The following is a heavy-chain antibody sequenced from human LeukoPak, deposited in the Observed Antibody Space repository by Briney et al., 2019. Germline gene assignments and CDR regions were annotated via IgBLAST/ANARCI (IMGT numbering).Heavy chain of an antibody. CDR2: ISYDGSNK. J-gene: IGHJ3*02. CDR3: AREIDHENDAFDI. D-gene: IGHD3-22*01. Sequence: GGSLRLSCAASGFTFSSYAMHWVRQAPGKGLEWVAVISYDGSNKYYADSVKGRFTISRDNSKNTLYLQMNSLRAEDTAVYYCAREIDHENDAFDIWGQGTMVTVSS. V-gene: IGHV3-30-3*01. CDR1: GFTFSSYA.